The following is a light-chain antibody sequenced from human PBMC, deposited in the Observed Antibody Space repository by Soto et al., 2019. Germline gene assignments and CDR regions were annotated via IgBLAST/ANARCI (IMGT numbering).Light chain of an antibody. CDR3: HVWDSSSEHV. CDR1: NIGSKS. V-gene: IGLV3-21*02. CDR2: DDS. Sequence: SYVLTQPPSVSVAPGQTARITCGGINIGSKSVHWYQQKPGQAPVLVVDDDSDRPSGIPERVSGSNAGNTATLTISRVEAGDEADYFCHVWDSSSEHVFGTGTKLTVL. J-gene: IGLJ1*01.